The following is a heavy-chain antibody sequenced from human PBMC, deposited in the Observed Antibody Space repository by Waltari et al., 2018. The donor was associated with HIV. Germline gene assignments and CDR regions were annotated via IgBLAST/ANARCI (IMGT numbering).Heavy chain of an antibody. CDR1: GFTFSEYW. V-gene: IGHV3-7*01. J-gene: IGHJ3*02. D-gene: IGHD4-4*01. CDR2: IKQDGNAK. Sequence: EVQLVESGGGLVQPGGSLRLYCAASGFTFSEYWMSWVRQGPGVGVVLVANIKQDGNAKYFVDSVKCRFTISRDHAKNALYLQMNSLRSEDTAVYYCARSPPLYSHYGDDAFDIWGQGTMVTVSS. CDR3: ARSPPLYSHYGDDAFDI.